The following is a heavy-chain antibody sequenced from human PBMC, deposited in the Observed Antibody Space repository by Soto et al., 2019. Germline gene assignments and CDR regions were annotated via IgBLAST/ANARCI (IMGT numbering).Heavy chain of an antibody. CDR1: GYTFTRSG. J-gene: IGHJ4*02. V-gene: IGHV1-18*01. CDR2: ISTYNGDT. D-gene: IGHD6-19*01. Sequence: ASVKVSCKASGYTFTRSGISWVRQAPGQGLEWMGWISTYNGDTNYAQKLQGRVTMTTDTSTSTAYMELRSLRSDDTAVYYCATYSSGWTYFDYWGQGTLVTVS. CDR3: ATYSSGWTYFDY.